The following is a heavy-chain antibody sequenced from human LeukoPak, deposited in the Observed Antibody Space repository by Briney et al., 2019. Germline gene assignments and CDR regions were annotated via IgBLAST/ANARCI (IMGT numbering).Heavy chain of an antibody. Sequence: SETLSLTCTVSGGSISSYYWSWIRQPPGKGLEWIGYIYYSGSTNNNPSLKSRVTISVDTSKNQFSLKLSSVTAADTAVYYCARHRSKRSSKYYFDYWGQGTLVTVSS. CDR1: GGSISSYY. J-gene: IGHJ4*02. D-gene: IGHD6-13*01. CDR2: IYYSGST. CDR3: ARHRSKRSSKYYFDY. V-gene: IGHV4-59*08.